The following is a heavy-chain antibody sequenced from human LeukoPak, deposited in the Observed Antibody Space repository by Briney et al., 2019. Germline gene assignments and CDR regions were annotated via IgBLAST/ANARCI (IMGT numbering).Heavy chain of an antibody. CDR3: ARDMDDSSGYAFDY. CDR2: INTDGSST. CDR1: GFTFSGYW. D-gene: IGHD3-22*01. V-gene: IGHV3-74*03. Sequence: PGGSLRLSCAASGFTFSGYWMHWVRHAPGKGLVWVSRINTDGSSTTYAGSVKGRFTISRDNAKNTLYLQMNSLRAEDTAVYYCARDMDDSSGYAFDYWGQGTLVTVSS. J-gene: IGHJ4*02.